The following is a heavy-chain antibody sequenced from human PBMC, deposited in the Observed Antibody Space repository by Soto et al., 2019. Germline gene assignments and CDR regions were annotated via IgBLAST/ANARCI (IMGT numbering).Heavy chain of an antibody. V-gene: IGHV1-8*02. CDR3: ARGLVGATTLLYFDY. CDR1: GYTFTNYD. J-gene: IGHJ4*02. D-gene: IGHD1-26*01. CDR2: MNPNSGNT. Sequence: ASVKVSCKASGYTFTNYDINWVRPATGQGIEWMGWMNPNSGNTGYAQKFQGRVTMTRNTSISTAYMELSSLRSEDTAVYYCARGLVGATTLLYFDYWGQGTLVTVSS.